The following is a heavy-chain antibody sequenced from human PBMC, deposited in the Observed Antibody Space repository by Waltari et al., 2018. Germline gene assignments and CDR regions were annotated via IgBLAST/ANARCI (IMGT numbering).Heavy chain of an antibody. CDR2: SNPNSGGT. CDR1: GYTFTGYY. Sequence: QVQLVQSGAEVKKPGASVKVSCKASGYTFTGYYMHWVRQAPGQGLEWMGRSNPNSGGTNYAQKFQGRVTMTRDTSISTAYMGLSRLRSDDTAVYYCARVPLAIFGLGYFDYWGQGTLVTVSS. CDR3: ARVPLAIFGLGYFDY. J-gene: IGHJ4*02. V-gene: IGHV1-2*06. D-gene: IGHD3-3*01.